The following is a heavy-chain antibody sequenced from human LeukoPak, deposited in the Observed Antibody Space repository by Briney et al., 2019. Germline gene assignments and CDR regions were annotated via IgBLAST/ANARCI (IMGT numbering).Heavy chain of an antibody. D-gene: IGHD3-3*01. J-gene: IGHJ4*02. V-gene: IGHV4-59*01. CDR2: IYYSGST. CDR1: GGSISSYY. Sequence: PSETLSLTCTVSGGSISSYYWSWIRQPPGEGLEWIGYIYYSGSTNYNPSLKSRVTISVDTSKNQFSLRLSSVTAADTAVYYCARDLLPMTVFGVVNDWGQGTLVIVSS. CDR3: ARDLLPMTVFGVVND.